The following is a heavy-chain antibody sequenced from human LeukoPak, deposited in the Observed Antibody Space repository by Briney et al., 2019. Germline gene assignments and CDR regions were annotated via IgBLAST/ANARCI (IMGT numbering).Heavy chain of an antibody. CDR1: GGSISSYY. D-gene: IGHD7-27*01. Sequence: SETLSLTCTVSGGSISSYYWSWIRQPPGKGLEWIGYIYYSGSTNYNPSLKSRVTISVDTSKNQFSLKLSSVTAADTAVYYCARRTGDGAFDIWGQGTMVTVSS. CDR3: ARRTGDGAFDI. CDR2: IYYSGST. V-gene: IGHV4-59*01. J-gene: IGHJ3*02.